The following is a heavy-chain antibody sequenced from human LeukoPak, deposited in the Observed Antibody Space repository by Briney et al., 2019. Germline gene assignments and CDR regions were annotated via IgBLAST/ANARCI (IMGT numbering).Heavy chain of an antibody. Sequence: GGSLRLSCAASGFXFSNYWMHWVRQAPGKGLVWVSHINNDGSSTSYADSVKGRCTISRDNAKNTLYLQMNSLRTEDTAVYYCACYGIAPPYWGQGTLVTVSS. V-gene: IGHV3-74*01. CDR2: INNDGSST. J-gene: IGHJ4*02. CDR1: GFXFSNYW. CDR3: ACYGIAPPY. D-gene: IGHD2-15*01.